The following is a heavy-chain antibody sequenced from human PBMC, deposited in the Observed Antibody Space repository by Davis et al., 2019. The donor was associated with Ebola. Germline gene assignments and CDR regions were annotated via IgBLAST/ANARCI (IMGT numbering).Heavy chain of an antibody. V-gene: IGHV3-30*18. Sequence: GESLKISCAASGFTFSSYGMHWVRQAPGKGLEWVAVISYDGSNKYYADSVKGRFTISRDNSKNTLYLQMNSLRAEDTAVYYCAKDSGGYSYGPGMDVWGKGTTVTVSS. CDR2: ISYDGSNK. J-gene: IGHJ6*04. D-gene: IGHD5-18*01. CDR3: AKDSGGYSYGPGMDV. CDR1: GFTFSSYG.